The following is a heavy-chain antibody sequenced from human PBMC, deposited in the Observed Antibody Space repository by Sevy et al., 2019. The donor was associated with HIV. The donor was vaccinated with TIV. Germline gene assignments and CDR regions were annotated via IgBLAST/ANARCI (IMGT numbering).Heavy chain of an antibody. D-gene: IGHD5-12*01. Sequence: GGSLRLSCAASGFIFSKFALSWVRQAPGRGLEWVSAVSGNDGSTYYAASVKGRFTISRDISENMLYLQMNSLSAEDTAVYYSAKDFSYDGNSWNFDFWGQGTLVTVSS. CDR1: GFIFSKFA. CDR2: VSGNDGST. CDR3: AKDFSYDGNSWNFDF. J-gene: IGHJ4*02. V-gene: IGHV3-23*01.